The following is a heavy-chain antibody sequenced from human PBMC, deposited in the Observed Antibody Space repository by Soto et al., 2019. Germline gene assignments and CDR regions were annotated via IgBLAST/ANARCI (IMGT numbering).Heavy chain of an antibody. V-gene: IGHV4-61*01. CDR3: ARGSSWYYYYGMDV. Sequence: KPSDTLSLTCTVSGGSVSSGSYYWSWIRQPPGKGLEWIGYIYYSGSTNYNPSLKSRVTISVDTSKNQFSLKLSSVTAADTAVYYCARGSSWYYYYGMDVWGQGTTVTVSS. J-gene: IGHJ6*02. D-gene: IGHD6-13*01. CDR1: GGSVSSGSYY. CDR2: IYYSGST.